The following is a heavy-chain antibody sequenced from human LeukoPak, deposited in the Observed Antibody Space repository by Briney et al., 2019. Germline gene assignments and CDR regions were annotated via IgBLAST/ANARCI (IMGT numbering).Heavy chain of an antibody. D-gene: IGHD2-15*01. J-gene: IGHJ4*02. CDR3: TRVSLVAASVFFDY. CDR2: IRSKAYGGTT. Sequence: PGGYLRLSCTASGFTFGDYAMSWVRQAPGKGLEWVSFIRSKAYGGTTEYAASVKGRFTISRDDSKSIAYLQMNSLKTEDTAVYYCTRVSLVAASVFFDYWGQGTLVTVSS. CDR1: GFTFGDYA. V-gene: IGHV3-49*04.